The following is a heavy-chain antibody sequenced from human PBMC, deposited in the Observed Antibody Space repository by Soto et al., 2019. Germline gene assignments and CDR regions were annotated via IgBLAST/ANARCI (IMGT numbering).Heavy chain of an antibody. Sequence: GASVKVSCKVSGYTLTELSMHWVRQAPGKGLEWMGGFDPEDGETIYAQKFQGRVTMTEDTSTDTAYMELSSLRSEDTAVYYCATVDFWSGYPEHWGQGTLVTVPS. CDR3: ATVDFWSGYPEH. CDR2: FDPEDGET. V-gene: IGHV1-24*01. D-gene: IGHD3-3*01. J-gene: IGHJ4*02. CDR1: GYTLTELS.